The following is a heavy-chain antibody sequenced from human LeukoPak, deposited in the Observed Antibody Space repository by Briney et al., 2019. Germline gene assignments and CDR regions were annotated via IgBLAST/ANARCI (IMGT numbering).Heavy chain of an antibody. D-gene: IGHD6-13*01. CDR2: IYYSGST. J-gene: IGHJ6*02. CDR3: ARVAAAADTVSGMDV. Sequence: SETLSLTCTVSGGSISSYYWSWIRQPPGKGLEWIGYIYYSGSTNYNPSLKSRVTISVDTSKNQFSLKLSSVTAADTAVYYCARVAAAADTVSGMDVWGQGTTVTVSS. CDR1: GGSISSYY. V-gene: IGHV4-59*01.